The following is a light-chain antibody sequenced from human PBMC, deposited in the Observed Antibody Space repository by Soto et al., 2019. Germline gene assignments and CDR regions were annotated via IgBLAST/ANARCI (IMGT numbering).Light chain of an antibody. Sequence: EIGLTQSPCTLSLSPGGRATLSCRASQSVGSTLAWYQQLPGQAPRLLIYDTSNRATGIPARFSGSGSGTDFTLTISSLEPEDFAVYYCQQRSDWPLTFGGGTKVDIK. J-gene: IGKJ4*01. CDR3: QQRSDWPLT. V-gene: IGKV3-11*01. CDR1: QSVGST. CDR2: DTS.